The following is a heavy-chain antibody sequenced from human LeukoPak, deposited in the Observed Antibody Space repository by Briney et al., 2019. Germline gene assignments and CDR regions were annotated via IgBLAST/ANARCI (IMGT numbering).Heavy chain of an antibody. CDR1: GGSVSSNSYY. V-gene: IGHV4-39*07. Sequence: SETLSLTCAVSGGSVSSNSYYWGWIRQPPGKGLEWIGSIYYSGSTYYNPSLKSRVTISVDTSKNQFSLKLSSVTAADTAVYYCAGGYSYGYDYWGQGTLVTVSS. J-gene: IGHJ4*02. D-gene: IGHD5-18*01. CDR3: AGGYSYGYDY. CDR2: IYYSGST.